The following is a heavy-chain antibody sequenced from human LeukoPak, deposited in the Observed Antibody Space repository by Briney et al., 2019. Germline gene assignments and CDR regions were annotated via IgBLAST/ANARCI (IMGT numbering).Heavy chain of an antibody. Sequence: GGSLRLSCAASGFTFSSYGMHWVRQAPGKGLEWISYISSTSSTIYYADSVKGRFTISRDNARNSLYLQMNSLRDEDTAVYYCARDKHNTGWYLGSDYWGQGTLVTVSS. CDR2: ISSTSSTI. J-gene: IGHJ4*02. CDR3: ARDKHNTGWYLGSDY. V-gene: IGHV3-48*02. CDR1: GFTFSSYG. D-gene: IGHD6-19*01.